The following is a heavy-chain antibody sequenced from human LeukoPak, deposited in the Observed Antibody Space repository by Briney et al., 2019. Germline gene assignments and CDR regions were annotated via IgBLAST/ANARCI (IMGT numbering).Heavy chain of an antibody. D-gene: IGHD2-15*01. CDR3: TTDVVVVNNFDY. CDR1: GFTFSSYS. CDR2: ISSSSSYI. Sequence: GGSLRLSCAASGFTFSSYSMNWVRQAPGKGLEWVSSISSSSSYIYYADSVKGRFTISRDNAKNSLYLQMNSLRAEDTAVYYCTTDVVVVNNFDYWGQGTLVTVSS. V-gene: IGHV3-21*03. J-gene: IGHJ4*02.